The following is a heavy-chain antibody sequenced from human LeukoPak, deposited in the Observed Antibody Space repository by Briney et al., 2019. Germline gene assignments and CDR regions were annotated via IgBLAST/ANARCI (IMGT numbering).Heavy chain of an antibody. CDR3: ARGRYIDWTIPYHY. CDR2: INSSSSTI. Sequence: PGGSLRLSCAASGFTFSSYSMNWVRQAPGKGLEWVSYINSSSSTIYYADSVKGRFTISRDNAKNSLYLQMNSLRAEDTAVYYCARGRYIDWTIPYHYWGQGTLVTVSS. D-gene: IGHD3-9*01. CDR1: GFTFSSYS. V-gene: IGHV3-48*01. J-gene: IGHJ4*02.